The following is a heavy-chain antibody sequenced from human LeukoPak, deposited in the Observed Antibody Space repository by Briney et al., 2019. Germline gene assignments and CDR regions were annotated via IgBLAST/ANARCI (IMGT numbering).Heavy chain of an antibody. J-gene: IGHJ4*02. Sequence: SETLSLTCTVSGGSISSGGYYWSWIRQHPGKGLEWIGYIYYSGSTYYNPSLRSRVTISVDTSKNQFSLKLSSVTAADTAVYYCARAPTTVATKPFDYWGQGTLVTVSS. CDR3: ARAPTTVATKPFDY. CDR2: IYYSGST. CDR1: GGSISSGGYY. D-gene: IGHD4-17*01. V-gene: IGHV4-31*03.